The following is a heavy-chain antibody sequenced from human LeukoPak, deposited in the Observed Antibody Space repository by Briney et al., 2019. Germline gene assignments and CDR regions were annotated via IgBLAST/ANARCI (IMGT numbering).Heavy chain of an antibody. CDR3: ASRGYSYGFHYGMDV. V-gene: IGHV4-34*01. CDR1: GGSFSGYY. CDR2: INHSGST. Sequence: PSETLSLTCAVYGGSFSGYYWSWIRQPPGKGLEWIGEINHSGSTNYNPSLKSRVTISVDTSKNQFSLKLSSVTAADTAAYYCASRGYSYGFHYGMDVWGQGTTVTVSS. J-gene: IGHJ6*02. D-gene: IGHD5-18*01.